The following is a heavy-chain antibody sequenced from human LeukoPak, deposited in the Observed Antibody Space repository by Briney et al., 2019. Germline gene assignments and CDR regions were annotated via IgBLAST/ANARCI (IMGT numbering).Heavy chain of an antibody. Sequence: GGFLRLSCAASGFTFSSYAMSWVRQAPGKGLEWVSAISGSGGSTYYADSVKGRFTISRDNSKNTLYLQMNSLRAEDTAVYYCACGGIVVPFDYWGRGTLVTVSS. V-gene: IGHV3-23*01. CDR3: ACGGIVVPFDY. CDR2: ISGSGGST. CDR1: GFTFSSYA. D-gene: IGHD1-26*01. J-gene: IGHJ4*02.